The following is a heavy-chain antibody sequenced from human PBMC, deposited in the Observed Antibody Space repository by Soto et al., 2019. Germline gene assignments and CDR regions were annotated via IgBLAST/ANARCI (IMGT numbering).Heavy chain of an antibody. D-gene: IGHD7-27*01. Sequence: QVQLQESGPGLVKPSQTLSLTCTVSGDSMGSGGHYYNWIRLLPGKGLEWIGYIYYSGATHYNPSLSGRVSISVDTSNNQFSLRLISVTAADTALYFCAIDKDLEPTVWGYWGQGTQVTVSS. V-gene: IGHV4-31*03. CDR3: AIDKDLEPTVWGY. CDR1: GDSMGSGGHY. CDR2: IYYSGAT. J-gene: IGHJ4*02.